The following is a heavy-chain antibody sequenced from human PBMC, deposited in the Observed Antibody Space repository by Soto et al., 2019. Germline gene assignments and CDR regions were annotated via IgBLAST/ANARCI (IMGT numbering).Heavy chain of an antibody. CDR1: GYTFTSYA. CDR3: ARVLNYYDSSGYYGFFGY. Sequence: ASVKVSCKASGYTFTSYAMHWVHQAPGQRLEWMGWINAGNGNTKYSQKFQGRVTITRDTSASTAYMELSSLRSEDTAVYYCARVLNYYDSSGYYGFFGYWGQGNLVTVSS. D-gene: IGHD3-22*01. J-gene: IGHJ4*02. CDR2: INAGNGNT. V-gene: IGHV1-3*01.